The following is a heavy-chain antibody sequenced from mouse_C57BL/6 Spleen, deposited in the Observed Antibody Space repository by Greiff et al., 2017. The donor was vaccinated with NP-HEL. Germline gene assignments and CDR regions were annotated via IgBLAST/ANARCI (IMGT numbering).Heavy chain of an antibody. D-gene: IGHD1-1*01. CDR1: GFNIKNTY. CDR3: ASYYYGSSYVLDY. Sequence: VQLKESVAELVRPGASVKLSCTASGFNIKNTYMHWVKQRPEQGLEWIGRIDPANGNTKYAPKFQGKATITVDTSSNTAYLQLSSLTSEDTAIYYCASYYYGSSYVLDYWGQGTTLTVSS. J-gene: IGHJ2*01. V-gene: IGHV14-3*01. CDR2: IDPANGNT.